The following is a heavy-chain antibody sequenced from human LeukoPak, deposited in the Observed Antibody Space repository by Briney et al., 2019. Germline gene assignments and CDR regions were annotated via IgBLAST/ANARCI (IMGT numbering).Heavy chain of an antibody. J-gene: IGHJ4*02. CDR1: GYSISSGCY. CDR2: IYHSGST. CDR3: ARAVQRFRFDFDY. V-gene: IGHV4-38-2*01. Sequence: SETLSLTCAVSGYSISSGCYWGWIRQPPGKGLEWIGSIYHSGSTYYNLSLKSRVTISVDTSKNQFSLKLSSVTAADTAVYYCARAVQRFRFDFDYWGQGTLVTVSS. D-gene: IGHD1-1*01.